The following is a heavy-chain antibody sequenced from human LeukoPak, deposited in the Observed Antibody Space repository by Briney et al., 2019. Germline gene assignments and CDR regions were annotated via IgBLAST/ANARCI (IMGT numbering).Heavy chain of an antibody. Sequence: PSETLSLTCTVSGGSISSYYWSWIRQPPGKGLEWIGYIYYSGSTNYNPSLKSRVTISVDTSKKQFSLKLSSVTAADTAVYYCARVGYYYGSGSYRWFDPWGQGTLVTVSS. CDR2: IYYSGST. J-gene: IGHJ5*02. V-gene: IGHV4-59*01. CDR1: GGSISSYY. CDR3: ARVGYYYGSGSYRWFDP. D-gene: IGHD3-10*01.